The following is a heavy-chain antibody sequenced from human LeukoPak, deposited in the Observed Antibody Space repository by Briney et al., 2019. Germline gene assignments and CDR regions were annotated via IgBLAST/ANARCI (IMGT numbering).Heavy chain of an antibody. CDR1: GFTFSSYS. CDR3: ASGLSAAIDYFDY. J-gene: IGHJ4*02. D-gene: IGHD6-13*01. V-gene: IGHV3-21*01. Sequence: GGSLRLSCAASGFTFSSYSMNWVRQAPGKGLEWVSSISSSSSYIYYADSVKGRLTISRDNAKNSLYLQMNSLRAEDTAVYYCASGLSAAIDYFDYWGQGTLVTVSS. CDR2: ISSSSSYI.